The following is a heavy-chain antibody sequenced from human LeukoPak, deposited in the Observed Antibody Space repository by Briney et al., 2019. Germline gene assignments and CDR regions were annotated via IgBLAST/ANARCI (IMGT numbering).Heavy chain of an antibody. D-gene: IGHD3-10*01. J-gene: IGHJ4*02. CDR1: GGSISSYY. CDR2: IYYSGST. V-gene: IGHV4-59*08. CDR3: ARGLSDGEAGYFDY. Sequence: SETLSLTCTVSGGSISSYYWSWIRQPPGKGLEWIGYIYYSGSTNYNPSLKSRVTISVDTSKNQFSLKLSSVTAADTAVYYCARGLSDGEAGYFDYWGQGTLVTVSS.